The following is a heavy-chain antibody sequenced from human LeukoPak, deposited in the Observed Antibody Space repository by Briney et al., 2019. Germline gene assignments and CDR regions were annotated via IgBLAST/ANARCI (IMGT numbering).Heavy chain of an antibody. CDR1: GGSFSGYY. CDR2: INRSGST. D-gene: IGHD2-2*01. Sequence: PSETLSLTCAVYGGSFSGYYWSWIRQPPGKGLEWIGEINRSGSTNYNPSLKSRVTISVDTSKNQFSLKLSSVTAADTAVYYCARVVGYCSSTSCYFDYWGQGTLVTVSS. V-gene: IGHV4-34*01. CDR3: ARVVGYCSSTSCYFDY. J-gene: IGHJ4*02.